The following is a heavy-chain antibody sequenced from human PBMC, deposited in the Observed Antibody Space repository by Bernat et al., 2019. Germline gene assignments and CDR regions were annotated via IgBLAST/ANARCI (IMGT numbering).Heavy chain of an antibody. Sequence: QVQLVESGGGVVQPGRSLRLSCAASGFTFSSYGMHWVRQAPGKGLEWVAVISYDGSNKYYADSVKGRFTISRDNSKNTLYLQMNSLRAEDTAVYYCARDVSYTYYDYIWGSYRLIGIDYWGQGTLVTVSS. CDR1: GFTFSSYG. D-gene: IGHD3-16*01. CDR2: ISYDGSNK. J-gene: IGHJ4*02. V-gene: IGHV3-30*03. CDR3: ARDVSYTYYDYIWGSYRLIGIDY.